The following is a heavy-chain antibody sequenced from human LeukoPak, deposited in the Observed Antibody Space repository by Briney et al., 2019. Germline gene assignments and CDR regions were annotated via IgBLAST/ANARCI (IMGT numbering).Heavy chain of an antibody. CDR1: GGSFSGYY. CDR2: INHSGST. CDR3: ARHAGYSSSWYPY. V-gene: IGHV4-34*01. J-gene: IGHJ4*02. Sequence: KPSETLSLTCAVYGGSFSGYYWSWIRQPPGKGLEWIGEINHSGSTNYNPSLKSRVTISVDTSKNQFSLKLSSVTAADTAVYYCARHAGYSSSWYPYWGQGTLVTVSS. D-gene: IGHD6-13*01.